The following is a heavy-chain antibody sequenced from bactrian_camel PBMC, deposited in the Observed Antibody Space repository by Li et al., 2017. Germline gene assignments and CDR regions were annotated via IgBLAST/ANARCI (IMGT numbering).Heavy chain of an antibody. CDR3: AAAEAHVSSCGNFGS. J-gene: IGHJ6*01. Sequence: HVQLVESGGGSVQPGGSLRLSCSASGHTYCMAWFRQAPGKEREAVAGIYGGETTYYADSVKGRFTVSQDVARNTMYLRMNNLKPEDTATYYCAAAEAHVSSCGNFGSWGQGTQVTVS. D-gene: IGHD2*01. V-gene: IGHV3S53*01. CDR1: GHTYC. CDR2: IYGGETT.